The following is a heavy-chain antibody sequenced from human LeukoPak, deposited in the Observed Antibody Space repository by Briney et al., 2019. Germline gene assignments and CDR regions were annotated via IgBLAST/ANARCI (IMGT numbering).Heavy chain of an antibody. J-gene: IGHJ4*02. D-gene: IGHD6-13*01. CDR1: GGSISSGSYY. Sequence: SETLSLTCTVSGGSISSGSYYWSWIRQPAGKGLEWIGRIYTSGSTNYNPSLKSRVTISVDTSKNQFSLKLSSVTAADTAVYYCARDKVAAAGPLDYWGQGTLVTVSS. CDR2: IYTSGST. CDR3: ARDKVAAAGPLDY. V-gene: IGHV4-61*02.